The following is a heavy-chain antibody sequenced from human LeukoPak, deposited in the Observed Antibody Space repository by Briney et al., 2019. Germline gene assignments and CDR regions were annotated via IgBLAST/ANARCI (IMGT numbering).Heavy chain of an antibody. Sequence: GGSLRLSCAASGFTVSSNYMNWVRQAPGKGLEWVSVIYSGGDTYYADSVKDRFTISRDNFKNTLYLQMNSLRAEDTAVYYCTGLRSKTPVQVYWGQGTLVTVSS. CDR3: TGLRSKTPVQVY. CDR1: GFTVSSNY. V-gene: IGHV3-66*01. D-gene: IGHD2-15*01. J-gene: IGHJ4*02. CDR2: IYSGGDT.